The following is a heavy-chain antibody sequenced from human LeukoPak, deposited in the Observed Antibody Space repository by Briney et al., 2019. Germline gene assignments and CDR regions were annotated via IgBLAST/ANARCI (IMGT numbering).Heavy chain of an antibody. CDR2: INPNTGGT. D-gene: IGHD6-19*01. Sequence: ASVKVSCKASGYTFTADYLHWVRQAPGQGLEWMGWINPNTGGTNYAQKFQGRVTMTRDTSISTAYMELSSLRSDDTAVYYCARWAVAGSVYRFDPWGQGTLVTVSS. J-gene: IGHJ5*02. CDR1: GYTFTADY. V-gene: IGHV1-2*02. CDR3: ARWAVAGSVYRFDP.